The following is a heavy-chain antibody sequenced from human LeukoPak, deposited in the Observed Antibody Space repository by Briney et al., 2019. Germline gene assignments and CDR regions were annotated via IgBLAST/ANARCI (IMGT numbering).Heavy chain of an antibody. D-gene: IGHD1-26*01. CDR1: GFIFSRFW. J-gene: IGHJ1*01. Sequence: GGSLRLSCAASGFIFSRFWMSWVRQAPGKGLEWVANIKEDGSDYYYVGSVKGRFTISRDNAKNSLYLQMNSLRADDTAVYYCAKKVVVGATSPYSDFQDWGQGTLVTVSS. CDR3: AKKVVVGATSPYSDFQD. CDR2: IKEDGSDY. V-gene: IGHV3-7*03.